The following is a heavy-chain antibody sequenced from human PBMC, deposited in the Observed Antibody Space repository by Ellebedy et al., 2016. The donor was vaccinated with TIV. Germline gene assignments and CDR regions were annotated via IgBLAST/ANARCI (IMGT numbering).Heavy chain of an antibody. V-gene: IGHV3-74*01. Sequence: GGSLRLSCGASGFTFSSYWMHWVRQAPGKGLVWVSRINSDGTSTNYADSVKGRFTISRDNANNTLYLQMNSLRAEDTAVYYCARGPSVGGGYYVGDYWGQGSLVSVSS. CDR1: GFTFSSYW. D-gene: IGHD1-26*01. CDR3: ARGPSVGGGYYVGDY. CDR2: INSDGTST. J-gene: IGHJ4*02.